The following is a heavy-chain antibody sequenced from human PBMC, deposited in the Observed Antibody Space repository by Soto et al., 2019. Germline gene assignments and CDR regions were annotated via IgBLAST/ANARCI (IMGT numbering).Heavy chain of an antibody. CDR2: IIPIFGTA. Sequence: QVQLVQSGAEVKKPGSSVKVSCKASGGTFSSYAISWVRQAPGQGLEWMGGIIPIFGTANYAQKFQGRVTITADESTSTAYMELSILRSEDTAVYYCARDRYGSGGYYFDYWGQGTLVTVSS. D-gene: IGHD3-10*01. CDR1: GGTFSSYA. CDR3: ARDRYGSGGYYFDY. J-gene: IGHJ4*02. V-gene: IGHV1-69*01.